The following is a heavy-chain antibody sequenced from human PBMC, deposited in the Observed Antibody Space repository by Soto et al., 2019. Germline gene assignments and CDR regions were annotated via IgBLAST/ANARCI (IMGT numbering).Heavy chain of an antibody. V-gene: IGHV1-69*02. CDR3: ARHKGRDTVLDY. Sequence: QVQLVQSGAEVKKPGSSVKVSCKASGGSFSSYTFSWVRQAPGQGLEWMGRIIPTLHIANYAQKFQGRVTITANESTGTDYMELISLRSDDTAVYYCARHKGRDTVLDYWGQGTLVTVSS. CDR1: GGSFSSYT. D-gene: IGHD5-18*01. J-gene: IGHJ4*02. CDR2: IIPTLHIA.